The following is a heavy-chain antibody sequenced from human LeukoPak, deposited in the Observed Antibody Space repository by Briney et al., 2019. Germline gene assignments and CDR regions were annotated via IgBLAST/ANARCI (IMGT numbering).Heavy chain of an antibody. Sequence: PSETLSLTCTVSGGSISSYYWSWIRQPPGKGLEWIGYIYYSGSTNYNPSLKSRVTISVDTSKHQFSLKLSSVTAADTAVYYCARQGYDSSADAFDIWGQGTMVTVSS. CDR1: GGSISSYY. J-gene: IGHJ3*02. CDR2: IYYSGST. V-gene: IGHV4-59*08. D-gene: IGHD3-22*01. CDR3: ARQGYDSSADAFDI.